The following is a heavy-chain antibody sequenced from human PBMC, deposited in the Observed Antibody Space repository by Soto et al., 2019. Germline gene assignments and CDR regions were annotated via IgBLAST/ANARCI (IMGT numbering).Heavy chain of an antibody. J-gene: IGHJ4*02. CDR3: AGSTITTNPYFAY. D-gene: IGHD4-4*01. V-gene: IGHV4-39*01. CDR2: IYSSGST. CDR1: CDSRSSGSYY. Sequence: SETLSLTCTVSCDSRSSGSYYWGWIRQPKGKGLEWIGSIYSSGSTYYNPSLNSRVTISVDTSKNQFFLKVTSVTAADAAVYSCAGSTITTNPYFAYWGRGTLVTVSS.